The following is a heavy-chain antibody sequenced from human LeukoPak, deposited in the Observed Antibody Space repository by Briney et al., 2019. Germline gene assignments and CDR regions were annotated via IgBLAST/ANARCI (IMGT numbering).Heavy chain of an antibody. V-gene: IGHV4-39*07. Sequence: PSETLSLTCTVSGGSISSINYYWGWIRQPPGKGLEWIGIIYDSGSTYYNPSLKSRFTISVDTSKNQFSLKESSVTAADTAVYYCAREIEGYSDFYSFGRPDNCWFDPWGQGTLITVSS. CDR2: IYDSGST. CDR1: GGSISSINYY. D-gene: IGHD2-21*02. J-gene: IGHJ5*02. CDR3: AREIEGYSDFYSFGRPDNCWFDP.